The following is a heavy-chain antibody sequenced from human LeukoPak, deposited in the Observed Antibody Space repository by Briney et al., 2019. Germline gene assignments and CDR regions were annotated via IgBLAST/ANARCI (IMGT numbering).Heavy chain of an antibody. D-gene: IGHD3-22*01. CDR1: GCTFTSYA. CDR2: INAGNGNT. CDR3: ARSTPYRYYYDSSGYYHFDY. V-gene: IGHV1-3*01. Sequence: ASVKVSCKASGCTFTSYAMHWVRQAPGQRLEWMGWINAGNGNTKYSQKFQGRVTITRDTSASTAYMELSSLRSEDTAVYYCARSTPYRYYYDSSGYYHFDYWGQGTLVTVSS. J-gene: IGHJ4*02.